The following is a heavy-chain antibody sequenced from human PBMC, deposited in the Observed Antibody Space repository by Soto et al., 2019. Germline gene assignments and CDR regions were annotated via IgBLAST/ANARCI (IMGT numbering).Heavy chain of an antibody. CDR3: ARRISGIAVMYYFDY. V-gene: IGHV4-4*02. J-gene: IGHJ4*02. CDR1: GGSISSSNW. D-gene: IGHD6-19*01. CDR2: IYHSGST. Sequence: SETLSLTCAVSGGSISSSNWWSWVRQPPGKGLEWIGEIYHSGSTNYNPSLKSRVTISVDKSKNQFSLKLSSVTAADTAVYYCARRISGIAVMYYFDYWGQVTMVAV.